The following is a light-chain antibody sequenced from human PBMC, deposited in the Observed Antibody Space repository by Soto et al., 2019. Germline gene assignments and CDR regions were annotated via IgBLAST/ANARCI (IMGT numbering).Light chain of an antibody. CDR1: QTISRW. CDR3: QQSYSTLT. Sequence: DIQLTQTPSTLSASVGDEVTITCRASQTISRWLAWYQQKPGRAPKLLIYDASTLESGVPSRFSGSGSETEFTLTISRLQPDDFATYYCQQSYSTLTFGGGTKVEIK. V-gene: IGKV1-5*01. CDR2: DAS. J-gene: IGKJ4*01.